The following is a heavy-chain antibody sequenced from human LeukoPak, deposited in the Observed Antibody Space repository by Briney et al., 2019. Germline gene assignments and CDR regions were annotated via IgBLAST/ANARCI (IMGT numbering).Heavy chain of an antibody. Sequence: SETLSLTCTVSGGPISSYYWSWIRQPPGKGLEWIGYIYFSGDTNCNPSLKGRVTMSVDMSKNRFSLRLSSVTAADTAVYYCARASGLAPAYYYFDYWGQGTLVTVSS. D-gene: IGHD2-21*01. CDR1: GGPISSYY. V-gene: IGHV4-59*01. J-gene: IGHJ4*02. CDR3: ARASGLAPAYYYFDY. CDR2: IYFSGDT.